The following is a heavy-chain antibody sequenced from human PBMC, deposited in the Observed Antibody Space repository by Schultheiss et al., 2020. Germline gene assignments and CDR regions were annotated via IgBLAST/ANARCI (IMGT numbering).Heavy chain of an antibody. J-gene: IGHJ4*02. Sequence: GGSLRLSCAASGFTFSSYAMSWVRQAPGKGLEWVSVIYSGGSTYYADSVKGRFTISRDNSKNTLYLQMDSLRAEDTAVYYCARTHIGRYGGYWGQGALVTVSS. CDR1: GFTFSSYA. CDR3: ARTHIGRYGGY. CDR2: IYSGGST. V-gene: IGHV3-53*01. D-gene: IGHD6-19*01.